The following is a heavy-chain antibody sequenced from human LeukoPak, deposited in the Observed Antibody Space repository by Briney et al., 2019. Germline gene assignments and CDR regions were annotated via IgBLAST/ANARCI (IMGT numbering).Heavy chain of an antibody. J-gene: IGHJ4*02. CDR1: GFTFSDYY. D-gene: IGHD3-3*01. V-gene: IGHV3-11*01. Sequence: PGGSLRLSCAASGFTFSDYYMSWIRQAPGKGLEWVSYISSSGSTIYYADSVKGRFTISRDNAKNSLYLQMNSLRAEDTAVYYCARDISYYDFWSGYYTVDDYWGQGTLVTVSS. CDR3: ARDISYYDFWSGYYTVDDY. CDR2: ISSSGSTI.